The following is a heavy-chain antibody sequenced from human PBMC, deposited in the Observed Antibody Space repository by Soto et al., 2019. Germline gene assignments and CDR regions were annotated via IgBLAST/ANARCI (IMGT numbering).Heavy chain of an antibody. CDR3: ARVPDR. D-gene: IGHD2-2*01. CDR1: GGSISSGGYS. Sequence: TSETLWLTFAVSGGSISSGGYSWSWTRQPPGKGLEWIGYIYHSGSTYYNPSLKSRVTISVDRSKNQFSLKLSSVTAADTAVYYCARVPDRWGQGTLVTVSS. CDR2: IYHSGST. J-gene: IGHJ5*02. V-gene: IGHV4-30-2*01.